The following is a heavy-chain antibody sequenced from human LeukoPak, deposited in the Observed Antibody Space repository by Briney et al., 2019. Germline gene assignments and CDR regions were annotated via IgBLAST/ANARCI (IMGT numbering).Heavy chain of an antibody. Sequence: SETLSLTCTVSGYSISSGYYWGWIRQPPGKGLEWIGSIYHSGSTYYNPSLKSRVTISVDTSKNQFSLKLSSVTAADTAVYYCANSPGYYYDSSGYFDYWGQGTLVTVSS. CDR2: IYHSGST. CDR3: ANSPGYYYDSSGYFDY. V-gene: IGHV4-38-2*02. D-gene: IGHD3-22*01. CDR1: GYSISSGYY. J-gene: IGHJ4*02.